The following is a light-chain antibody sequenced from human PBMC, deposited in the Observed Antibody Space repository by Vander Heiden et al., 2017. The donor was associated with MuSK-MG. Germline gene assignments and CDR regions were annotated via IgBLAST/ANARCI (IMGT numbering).Light chain of an antibody. CDR3: QQYGNRPPWT. CDR1: QSVSSN. V-gene: IGKV3-15*01. CDR2: VHS. J-gene: IGKJ1*01. Sequence: EIVMTQSPDTLSVSPGERVTLSCRASQSVSSNLAWYQQKPGRLPGSSSMVHSPGPLVPQSGSVAVGLGQSFTLTISSLQPEDFAAYYCQQYGNRPPWTFGQGTQVEIK.